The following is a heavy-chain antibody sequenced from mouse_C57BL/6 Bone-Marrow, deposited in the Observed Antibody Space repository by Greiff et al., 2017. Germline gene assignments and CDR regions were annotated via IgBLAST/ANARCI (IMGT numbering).Heavy chain of an antibody. CDR1: GYTFTTYP. J-gene: IGHJ1*03. D-gene: IGHD1-1*01. CDR3: AREGYGSSYWYFDV. V-gene: IGHV1-47*01. Sequence: QVQLQQSGAELVKPGASVKMSRKASGYTFTTYPIEWMKQNHGKSLEWIGNFHPYNDDTKYNEKFKGKATLTVEKSSSTVYLELSRLTSDDAAVYYCAREGYGSSYWYFDVWGTGTTVTVSS. CDR2: FHPYNDDT.